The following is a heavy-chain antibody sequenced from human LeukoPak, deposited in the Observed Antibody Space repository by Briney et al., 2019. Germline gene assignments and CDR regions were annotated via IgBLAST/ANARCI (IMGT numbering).Heavy chain of an antibody. CDR2: FSPSTGYI. CDR3: ARRTYVDY. V-gene: IGHV3-21*01. CDR1: GFTFSTYS. D-gene: IGHD3-16*01. Sequence: GGSLRLSCAASGFTFSTYSMSWVRQAPGKGLEWVSSFSPSTGYIYYADSVKGRFTISRDNAKNSLYLQMNSLRAEDTALYYCARRTYVDYWGQGTLVTVSS. J-gene: IGHJ4*02.